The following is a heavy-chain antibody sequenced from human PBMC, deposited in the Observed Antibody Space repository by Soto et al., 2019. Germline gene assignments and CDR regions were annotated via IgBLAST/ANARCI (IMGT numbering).Heavy chain of an antibody. J-gene: IGHJ4*02. CDR1: GVSIGSYY. D-gene: IGHD4-17*01. CDR2: IYYSGST. Sequence: SETLSLTCTVSGVSIGSYYWSWIRQPPGKGLEWIGYIYYSGSTNYNPSLKSRVTISVDTSKNQFSLKLSSVTAADTAVYYCARGDYGDYYGIDYWGQGTLVTVSS. CDR3: ARGDYGDYYGIDY. V-gene: IGHV4-59*12.